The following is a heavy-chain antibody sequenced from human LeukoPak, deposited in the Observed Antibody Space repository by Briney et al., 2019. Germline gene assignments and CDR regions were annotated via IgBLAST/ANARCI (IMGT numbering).Heavy chain of an antibody. Sequence: TSQTLSLTCAVSPGSMGSGLYYWTWIRQPAGKGLEWIGRISINGGTAYNPSLRSRVTITLDTSNNHLSLKVTSVTAADTAVYYCARETKDIYSPSWGLYDTYYYIDAWGKGTTVTVSS. CDR3: ARETKDIYSPSWGLYDTYYYIDA. D-gene: IGHD5/OR15-5a*01. CDR2: ISINGGT. V-gene: IGHV4-61*02. CDR1: PGSMGSGLYY. J-gene: IGHJ6*03.